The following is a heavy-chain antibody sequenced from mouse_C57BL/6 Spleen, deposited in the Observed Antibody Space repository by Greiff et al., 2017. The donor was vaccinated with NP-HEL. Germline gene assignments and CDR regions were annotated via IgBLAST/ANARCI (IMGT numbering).Heavy chain of an antibody. D-gene: IGHD1-1*01. J-gene: IGHJ2*01. CDR2: ISYDGSN. V-gene: IGHV3-6*01. CDR1: GYSITSGYY. Sequence: VQLKESGPGLVKPSQSLSLTCSVTGYSITSGYYWNWIRQFPGNKLEWMGYISYDGSNNYNPSFKNRISITRDTSKTQFFRKLIPVTTEDTATSYVARVTTVVATYYFDDWGQGTTLTVSS. CDR3: ARVTTVVATYYFDD.